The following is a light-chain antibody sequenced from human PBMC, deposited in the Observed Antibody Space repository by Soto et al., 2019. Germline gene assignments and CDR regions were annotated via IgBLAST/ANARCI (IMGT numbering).Light chain of an antibody. CDR3: SSLTSRSTLDVV. Sequence: QSALTQPASVSGSPGQSITISCTGTSSDVGGYNYVSWYQQHPGKAPKLMIYDVSNRPPAVSNRFSVSKSGNTASLTISGPQPEDEADYYCSSLTSRSTLDVVFGGGTKLTVL. J-gene: IGLJ2*01. CDR2: DVS. V-gene: IGLV2-14*01. CDR1: SSDVGGYNY.